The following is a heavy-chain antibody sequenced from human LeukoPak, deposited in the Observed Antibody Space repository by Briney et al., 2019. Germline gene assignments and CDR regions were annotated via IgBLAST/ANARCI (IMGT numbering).Heavy chain of an antibody. CDR2: LSGYNGYT. J-gene: IGHJ5*02. CDR1: GYTFTSYG. D-gene: IGHD3-22*01. V-gene: IGHV1-18*01. CDR3: ARDEARYSSGYYPNWFDP. Sequence: ASVKVSCKASGYTFTSYGISWVRQAPGQGLEWMGWLSGYNGYTHYANNHQGRVTMTTDTSTSTAYMELRSLRSDDTAVYYCARDEARYSSGYYPNWFDPWGQGTLVTVSS.